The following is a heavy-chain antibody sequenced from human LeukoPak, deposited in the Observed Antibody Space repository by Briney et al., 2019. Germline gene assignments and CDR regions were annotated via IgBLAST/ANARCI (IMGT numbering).Heavy chain of an antibody. D-gene: IGHD5-18*01. CDR2: IYYSGST. CDR1: GGSISSSSYY. CDR3: ARDGYSYGPDY. Sequence: PSETLSLTCTVSGGSISSSSYYWGWIRQPPGKGLEWIGSIYYSGSTYYNPSLKSRVTISVDTSKNQFSLKLSSVTAADTAVYYCARDGYSYGPDYWGQGTLVTVSS. V-gene: IGHV4-39*07. J-gene: IGHJ4*02.